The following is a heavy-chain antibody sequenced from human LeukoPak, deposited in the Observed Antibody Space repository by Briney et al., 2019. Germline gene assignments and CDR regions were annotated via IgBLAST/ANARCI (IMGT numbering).Heavy chain of an antibody. V-gene: IGHV1-18*01. J-gene: IGHJ4*02. Sequence: ASVKVSCKASGYTFSSYGISWVRQAPGQGLEWMGWICTYNGNTNYAQKFQGRVTMTTDTSTSTAYMELRSLRSDDTAVFYCARDLANDYFDYWGQGTLVTVSS. D-gene: IGHD2-8*01. CDR2: ICTYNGNT. CDR3: ARDLANDYFDY. CDR1: GYTFSSYG.